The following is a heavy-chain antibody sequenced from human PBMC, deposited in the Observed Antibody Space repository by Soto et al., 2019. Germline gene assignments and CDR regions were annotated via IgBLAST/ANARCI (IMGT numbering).Heavy chain of an antibody. V-gene: IGHV4-39*01. D-gene: IGHD2-2*01. J-gene: IGHJ4*02. CDR3: ARHVVVVPAASYFDY. CDR2: IYYSGST. CDR1: GGSISSSSYY. Sequence: TSETLSLTCTVSGGSISSSSYYWGWIRQPPGKGLEWIGSIYYSGSTYYNPSLKSRVTISVDTSKNQFSLKLSSVTAADTAVYYCARHVVVVPAASYFDYWGQGTLVTVSS.